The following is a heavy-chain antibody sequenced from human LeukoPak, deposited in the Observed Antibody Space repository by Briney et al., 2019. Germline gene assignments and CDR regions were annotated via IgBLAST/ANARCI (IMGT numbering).Heavy chain of an antibody. Sequence: SETLSLTCTVSGGSISSYYWSWIQQPAGKRLEWIGRIYTSGSTNYNPSLKSRVTMSVDTSKNQFSLKLSSVTAADTAVYYCARMSSSWYSYYYYGMDVWGQGTTVTVSS. CDR2: IYTSGST. D-gene: IGHD6-13*01. CDR1: GGSISSYY. V-gene: IGHV4-4*07. J-gene: IGHJ6*02. CDR3: ARMSSSWYSYYYYGMDV.